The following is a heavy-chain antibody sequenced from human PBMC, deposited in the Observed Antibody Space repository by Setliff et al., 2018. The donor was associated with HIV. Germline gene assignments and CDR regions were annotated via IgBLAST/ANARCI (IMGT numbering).Heavy chain of an antibody. CDR3: AREGKTAMVTKYDY. J-gene: IGHJ4*02. V-gene: IGHV4-31*03. CDR2: IDCSGSA. Sequence: PSETLSLTCTVYGGSVNSATYYWSWIRQHPGKGLEWIGYIDCSGSAFYNPSLKSRITISVDTSKNQFSLRMKSVTAADTAMYYCAREGKTAMVTKYDYWGQGTMVTVSS. D-gene: IGHD5-18*01. CDR1: GGSVNSATYY.